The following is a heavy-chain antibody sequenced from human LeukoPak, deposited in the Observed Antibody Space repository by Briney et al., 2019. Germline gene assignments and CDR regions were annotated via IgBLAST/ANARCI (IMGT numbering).Heavy chain of an antibody. CDR1: GFTFSSYA. CDR3: ARDPAGVGQWLVPAAFDI. J-gene: IGHJ3*02. V-gene: IGHV3-30-3*01. D-gene: IGHD6-19*01. Sequence: QSGGSLRLSCAASGFTFSSYAMHWVRQAPGKGLEWVAVISYDGSNKYYADSVKGRFTISRDNSKNTLYLQMNSLRAEDTAVYYCARDPAGVGQWLVPAAFDIWGQGTMVTVSS. CDR2: ISYDGSNK.